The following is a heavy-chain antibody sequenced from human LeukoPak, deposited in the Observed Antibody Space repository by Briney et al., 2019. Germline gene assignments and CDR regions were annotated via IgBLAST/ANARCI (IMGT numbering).Heavy chain of an antibody. J-gene: IGHJ4*02. V-gene: IGHV1-18*01. CDR3: ARGEIDLRLGELSLTYYFDY. D-gene: IGHD3-16*02. Sequence: ASVKVPCKASGYTFTSYGISWVRQAPAQGLEWMGWISAYNGNTNYAQKLQGRVTMTTDTSTSTAYMELRSLRSDDTAVYYCARGEIDLRLGELSLTYYFDYWGQGTLVTVSS. CDR1: GYTFTSYG. CDR2: ISAYNGNT.